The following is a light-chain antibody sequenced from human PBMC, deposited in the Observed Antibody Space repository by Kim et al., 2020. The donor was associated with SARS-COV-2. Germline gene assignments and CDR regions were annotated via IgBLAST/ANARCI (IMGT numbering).Light chain of an antibody. Sequence: QSVLTQPASVSGSPGQSITISCTGTNSDVGSYNLFCCYQQHPTNAPKLMYYDDNHRPSVVSGLFSGSTSGNTAPLTSSGRQAEDEDDYYCSSYAGSGRWVFGGGTQLTVL. J-gene: IGLJ3*02. CDR3: SSYAGSGRWV. CDR1: NSDVGSYNL. V-gene: IGLV2-23*01. CDR2: DDN.